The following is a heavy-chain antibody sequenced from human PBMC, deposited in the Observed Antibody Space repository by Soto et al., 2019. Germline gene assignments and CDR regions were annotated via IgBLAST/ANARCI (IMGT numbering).Heavy chain of an antibody. V-gene: IGHV4-39*01. CDR2: IYYSGST. D-gene: IGHD4-17*01. J-gene: IGHJ5*02. Sequence: QLQLQESGPGLVKPSETLSLTCTVSGGSISSSSYYWGWIRQPPGKGLEWIGSIYYSGSTYYNPSLKSRVTISVDTSKNQFSLKLSSVTAADTAVYYCARQPGDYGDYVYWFDPWGQGTLVTVSS. CDR1: GGSISSSSYY. CDR3: ARQPGDYGDYVYWFDP.